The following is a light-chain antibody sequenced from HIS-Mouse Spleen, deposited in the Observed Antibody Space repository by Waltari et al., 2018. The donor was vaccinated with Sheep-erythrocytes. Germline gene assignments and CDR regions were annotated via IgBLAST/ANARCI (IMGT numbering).Light chain of an antibody. Sequence: DIVMTQSPDSLAVSLGERATINCKSSQSVLYSSNNKNYLAWYQQKPGQPAKLLIYWSSTRESGVPDRFSGSRSGTEFTLTISSLQDEDEAVYYCQQYYSTPLSFGGGTKVEIK. CDR1: QSVLYSSNNKNY. J-gene: IGKJ4*01. V-gene: IGKV4-1*01. CDR2: WSS. CDR3: QQYYSTPLS.